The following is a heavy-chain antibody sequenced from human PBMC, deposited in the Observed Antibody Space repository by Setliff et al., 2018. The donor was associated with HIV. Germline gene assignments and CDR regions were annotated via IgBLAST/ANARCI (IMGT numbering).Heavy chain of an antibody. V-gene: IGHV4-39*01. Sequence: PSETLSLTCTVSGGSISSTGYYWVWIRQTPGKGLEWIGSIYYSGTAYYNPSLKSRLIISVDTSKNQFSLNLSSMSAADTAVYFCARGGDFWNGFHGRALPSWGQGTLVTVSS. CDR2: IYYSGTA. CDR1: GGSISSTGYY. D-gene: IGHD3-3*01. J-gene: IGHJ4*02. CDR3: ARGGDFWNGFHGRALPS.